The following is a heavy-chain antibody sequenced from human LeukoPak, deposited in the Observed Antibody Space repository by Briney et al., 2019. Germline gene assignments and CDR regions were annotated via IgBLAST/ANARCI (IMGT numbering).Heavy chain of an antibody. CDR3: ARGQSEWLRFVIRSLDV. J-gene: IGHJ6*04. D-gene: IGHD5-12*01. Sequence: SETLSLTCGVYGGSFSGYYWSWIRQPPGKGLEWIGEINHSGSTNYNPSLKSRVTISVDTSKNQFSLKLSSVTAADTAVYYCARGQSEWLRFVIRSLDVWGKGTTVTVSS. CDR2: INHSGST. CDR1: GGSFSGYY. V-gene: IGHV4-34*01.